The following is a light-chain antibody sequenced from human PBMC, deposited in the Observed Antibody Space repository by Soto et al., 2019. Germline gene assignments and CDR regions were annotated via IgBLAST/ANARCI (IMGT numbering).Light chain of an antibody. CDR2: GAS. CDR1: QSIRSNY. V-gene: IGKV3-20*01. Sequence: TQSPSTLSASVGDRVTITCRASQSIRSNYLAWYQQKPGQAPRLLIFGASSRATGIPDTFTGSGSGTDFTLTISRLEAEDSAVYYCQQYGNSPVTFGQGTKLEIK. J-gene: IGKJ2*01. CDR3: QQYGNSPVT.